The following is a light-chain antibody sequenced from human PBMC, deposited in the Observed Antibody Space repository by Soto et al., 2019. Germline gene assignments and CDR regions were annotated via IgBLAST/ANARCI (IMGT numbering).Light chain of an antibody. Sequence: EIVLTQSPGTLSLSPGERATLSCRASQSVSSNCLTWFQQKPGQAPRLLIYAASSRATGIPDRFSGSGSGTDFTLTISRLEPEDFAVYYCQQYGKSLWTFGQGTKVEIK. CDR1: QSVSSNC. CDR3: QQYGKSLWT. V-gene: IGKV3-20*01. J-gene: IGKJ1*01. CDR2: AAS.